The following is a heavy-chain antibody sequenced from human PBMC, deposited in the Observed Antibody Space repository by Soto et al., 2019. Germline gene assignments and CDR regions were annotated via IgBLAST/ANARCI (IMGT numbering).Heavy chain of an antibody. Sequence: ASVNVSCKASGYTFISHVIHWVRQAPGQRLEWMGWINVGNGNTKYSQKFQGRVTVTRDTSASTAYMELSSLRSEDTAVYYCARVMNPYSSSLYYFDYWGLGTLVTVSS. J-gene: IGHJ4*02. CDR2: INVGNGNT. CDR1: GYTFISHV. CDR3: ARVMNPYSSSLYYFDY. V-gene: IGHV1-3*01. D-gene: IGHD6-13*01.